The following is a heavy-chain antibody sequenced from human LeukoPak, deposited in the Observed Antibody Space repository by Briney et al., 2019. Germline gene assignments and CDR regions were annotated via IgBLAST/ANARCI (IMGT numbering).Heavy chain of an antibody. J-gene: IGHJ4*02. Sequence: EGSLRLSCAASGFTFSNAWMSWVRQAPGKGLEWVGRIKSKTDGGTTDYAAPVKGRFTISRDDSKNTLYLQMNSLKTEDTAVYYCTTMTYYDILTGYPIDYWGQGTLVTVSS. CDR2: IKSKTDGGTT. CDR3: TTMTYYDILTGYPIDY. V-gene: IGHV3-15*01. CDR1: GFTFSNAW. D-gene: IGHD3-9*01.